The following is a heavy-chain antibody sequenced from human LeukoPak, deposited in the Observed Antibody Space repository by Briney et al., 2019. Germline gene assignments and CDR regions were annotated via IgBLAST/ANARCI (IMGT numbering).Heavy chain of an antibody. Sequence: PSETLSLTCIVSGGSISSSNDYWGWIRQPPGKGLEWIGYIYYSGSINYNPSLKSRVTISVDTSKNQFSLKLSSVTAADTAVYYCARRSAGWLQPHPFDYWGQGTLVTVSS. D-gene: IGHD5-24*01. CDR3: ARRSAGWLQPHPFDY. CDR1: GGSISSSNDY. CDR2: IYYSGSI. J-gene: IGHJ4*02. V-gene: IGHV4-61*05.